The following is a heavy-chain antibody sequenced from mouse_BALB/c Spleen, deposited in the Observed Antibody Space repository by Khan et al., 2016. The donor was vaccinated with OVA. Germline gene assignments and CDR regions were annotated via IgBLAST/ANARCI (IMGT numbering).Heavy chain of an antibody. J-gene: IGHJ3*01. D-gene: IGHD1-1*01. CDR3: VNQGSCAAWFTY. CDR1: GYTFTSYW. V-gene: IGHV1-7*01. Sequence: QVQLKQSGAELAKPGASVKMSCKASGYTFTSYWMHWVKQRPGQGLEWIGYINPSTDYTEYNQKFKDKATLTVDKSSSTAYMQLTSLTSEDSAVDYCVNQGSCAAWFTYWGQGTLVTVSA. CDR2: INPSTDYT.